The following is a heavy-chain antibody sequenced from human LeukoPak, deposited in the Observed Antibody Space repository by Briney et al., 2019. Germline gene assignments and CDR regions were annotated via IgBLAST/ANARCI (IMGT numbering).Heavy chain of an antibody. CDR3: ARDSLGPGYSAGFDL. J-gene: IGHJ2*01. V-gene: IGHV3-20*04. CDR1: GFSFDDYG. D-gene: IGHD3-22*01. CDR2: INWNSGTI. Sequence: GGSLRLSCSASGFSFDDYGLIWVRQVPGKGLEWVSGINWNSGTIGYADSVKGRFTVSRDNAKNSLYLQMNSLRAEDTAVYYCARDSLGPGYSAGFDLWGRGTLVTVSS.